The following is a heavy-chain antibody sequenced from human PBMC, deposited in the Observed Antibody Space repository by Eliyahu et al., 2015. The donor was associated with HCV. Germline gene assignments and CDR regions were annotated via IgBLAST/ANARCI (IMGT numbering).Heavy chain of an antibody. J-gene: IGHJ5*02. CDR3: ASGGGGIAVAGTGGWFDP. Sequence: WSWIRQPPGKGLEWIGYIHYSGSTNYNPSLKSRVTISVDTSKNQFSLNLTSVTAADTAVYYCASGGGGIAVAGTGGWFDPWGQGTLVTVSS. CDR2: IHYSGST. V-gene: IGHV4-59*01. D-gene: IGHD6-19*01.